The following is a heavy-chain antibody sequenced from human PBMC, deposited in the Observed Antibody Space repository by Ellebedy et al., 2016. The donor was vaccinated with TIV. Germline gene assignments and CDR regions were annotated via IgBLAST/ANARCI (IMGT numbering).Heavy chain of an antibody. D-gene: IGHD5-12*01. J-gene: IGHJ1*01. CDR3: STYTVGDDS. Sequence: PGGSLRLSCTASGFTFGDYGMSWFRQAPGKGLEWVGRIKSETEGGTTDYAAPVKGRFTISRDDLQNILYLEMNNLTIADTGVYYCSTYTVGDDSWGQGTLVTVSS. V-gene: IGHV3-15*01. CDR2: IKSETEGGTT. CDR1: GFTFGDYG.